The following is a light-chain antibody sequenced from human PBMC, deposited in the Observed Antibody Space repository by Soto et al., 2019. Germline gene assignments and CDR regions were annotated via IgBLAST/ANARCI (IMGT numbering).Light chain of an antibody. CDR1: QSVASN. J-gene: IGKJ1*01. CDR2: GAS. Sequence: EIVMTQSPATLSVSPGERATLSCRASQSVASNLAWYQQKPGQAPRPLIYGASTRATGIPARFSGSGSGTEFTLTITGLQSEDFAIYYCHQYDNWRGTFGQGTKVEIK. V-gene: IGKV3-15*01. CDR3: HQYDNWRGT.